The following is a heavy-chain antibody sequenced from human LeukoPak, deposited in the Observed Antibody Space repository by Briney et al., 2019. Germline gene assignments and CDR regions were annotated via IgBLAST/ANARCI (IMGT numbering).Heavy chain of an antibody. Sequence: GGSLRLSCAGSGFSFGTYSMNWVRQAPGKGLEGVSSISSRSIHVNYADSVKGRFTISRDNAKNSLYLQMNSLRGEDTAVYYCARNHYYVPGSSDTWGQGTIVTVSS. J-gene: IGHJ3*01. CDR3: ARNHYYVPGSSDT. CDR1: GFSFGTYS. D-gene: IGHD3-10*01. V-gene: IGHV3-21*01. CDR2: ISSRSIHV.